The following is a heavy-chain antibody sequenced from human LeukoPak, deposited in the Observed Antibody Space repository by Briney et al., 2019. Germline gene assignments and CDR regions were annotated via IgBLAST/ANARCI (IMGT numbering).Heavy chain of an antibody. Sequence: SVKVSCKASGGTFSSYAISWVRQAPGQGLEWMGGIIPIFGTANYEQKFQGRVTIATDESTSTAYMELSSLRSEDTAVYYCALSCGYSYGYYFDYWGQGTLVTVSS. D-gene: IGHD5-18*01. V-gene: IGHV1-69*05. J-gene: IGHJ4*02. CDR3: ALSCGYSYGYYFDY. CDR1: GGTFSSYA. CDR2: IIPIFGTA.